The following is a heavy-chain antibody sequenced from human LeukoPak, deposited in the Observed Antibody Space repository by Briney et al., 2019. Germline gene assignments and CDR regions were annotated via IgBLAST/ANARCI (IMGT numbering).Heavy chain of an antibody. D-gene: IGHD6-13*01. CDR3: ARYNRAAAAGWFDP. Sequence: SETLSLTCTVSGGSISSYYWSWIRQPPGKGLEWIGYIYYSGSTNYNPSLKSRVTISVDTSKNQFSLKLSSVTAADTAVYYCARYNRAAAAGWFDPWGQGTLVTVSS. CDR1: GGSISSYY. J-gene: IGHJ5*02. V-gene: IGHV4-59*01. CDR2: IYYSGST.